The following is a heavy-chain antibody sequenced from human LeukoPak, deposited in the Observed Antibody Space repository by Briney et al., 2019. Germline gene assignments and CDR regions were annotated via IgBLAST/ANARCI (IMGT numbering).Heavy chain of an antibody. V-gene: IGHV3-11*04. CDR1: GFTFSDYY. J-gene: IGHJ4*02. D-gene: IGHD4-17*01. CDR3: ARGGAATVKYYGDSY. Sequence: SGGSLRLSCAASGFTFSDYYMSWIRQAPGKGLEWVSYISSSGSTIYYTDSVKGRFTISRDNAKNSLYLQMNSLRAEDTAVYYCARGGAATVKYYGDSYWGQGTLVTVSS. CDR2: ISSSGSTI.